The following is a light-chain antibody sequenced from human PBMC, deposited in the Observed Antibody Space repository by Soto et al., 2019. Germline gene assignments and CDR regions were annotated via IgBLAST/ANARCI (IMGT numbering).Light chain of an antibody. CDR1: SSNIGAGYD. V-gene: IGLV1-40*01. Sequence: QSVLTQPPSVSGAPGQRVTISCTGSSSNIGAGYDLHWYQQLPGTAPKLLIYANSNRPSGVPDRFSGSKSGTSASLAITGLQADDEAEYYCRVYGSSLTLRVFGTGTELT. CDR3: RVYGSSLTLRV. CDR2: ANS. J-gene: IGLJ1*01.